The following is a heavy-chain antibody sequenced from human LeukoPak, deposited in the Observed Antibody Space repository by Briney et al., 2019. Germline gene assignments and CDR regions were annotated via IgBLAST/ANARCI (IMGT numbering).Heavy chain of an antibody. CDR1: GLTVSSNY. V-gene: IGHV3-66*01. J-gene: IGHJ2*01. CDR3: ARMSVARYWYFDL. CDR2: IYSDGTT. Sequence: GGSLRLSCAASGLTVSSNYMSWVRQAPGKGLGWASVIYSDGTTYYADSVKGRFTISRDNSKNTLYLQMDSLKAEDTAVYYCARMSVARYWYFDLWGRGTLVTVSS. D-gene: IGHD6-19*01.